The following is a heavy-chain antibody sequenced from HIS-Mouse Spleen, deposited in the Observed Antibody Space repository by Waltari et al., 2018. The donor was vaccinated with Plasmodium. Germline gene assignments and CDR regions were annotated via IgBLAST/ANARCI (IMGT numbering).Heavy chain of an antibody. CDR3: ASSWYWYFDL. V-gene: IGHV3-7*01. Sequence: EVQLVESGGGLVQPGGSLRLSCAASGFPLCSYWMSWVRQAQGKGLEWVANIKQDGSEKYYVDSVKGRFTISRDNAKNSLYLQMNSLRAEDTAVYYCASSWYWYFDLWGRGTLVTVSS. CDR1: GFPLCSYW. CDR2: IKQDGSEK. J-gene: IGHJ2*01. D-gene: IGHD6-13*01.